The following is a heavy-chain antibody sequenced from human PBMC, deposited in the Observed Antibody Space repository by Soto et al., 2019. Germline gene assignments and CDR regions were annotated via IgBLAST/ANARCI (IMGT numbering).Heavy chain of an antibody. CDR2: ISYDGSNK. CDR1: GFTFSSYG. V-gene: IGHV3-30*18. CDR3: AKDRNGDLDLFDY. J-gene: IGHJ4*02. Sequence: GGSLRLSCAASGFTFSSYGMHWVRQAPGKGLEWVAVISYDGSNKYYADSVKGRFTISRDNSKNTLYLQMNSLRAEDTAVYYCAKDRNGDLDLFDYWGQGTLVTVSS. D-gene: IGHD4-17*01.